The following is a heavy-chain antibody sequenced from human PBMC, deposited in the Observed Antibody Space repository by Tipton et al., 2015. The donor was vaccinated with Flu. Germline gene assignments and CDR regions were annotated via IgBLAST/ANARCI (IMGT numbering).Heavy chain of an antibody. V-gene: IGHV4-61*01. D-gene: IGHD6-13*01. CDR3: ARIIAAAGWFDP. CDR1: GGSVSSGSYY. CDR2: IYYSGST. J-gene: IGHJ5*02. Sequence: TLSLTCTVSGGSVSSGSYYWSWIRQPPGKGLEWIGYIYYSGSTNYNPSLKSRVTISVDTSKNQFSLKLSSVTAADTAVYYCARIIAAAGWFDPWGQGTLVTVSS.